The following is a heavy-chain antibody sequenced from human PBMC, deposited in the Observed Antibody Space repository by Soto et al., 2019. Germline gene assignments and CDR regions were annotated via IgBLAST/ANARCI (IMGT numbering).Heavy chain of an antibody. J-gene: IGHJ4*02. D-gene: IGHD6-19*01. CDR2: VSHDGRNT. CDR1: GFTFSDYA. V-gene: IGHV3-30*18. CDR3: AKGGRQWLGTSDFNS. Sequence: VQLVESGGGVVQPGRSLRLSCAASGFTFSDYAMHWVRQAPGKGLEWVAGVSHDGRNTHYAVSVKGRFTISRDSSTNTVSLAMTSLRAEDTAVYYGAKGGRQWLGTSDFNSWGQGALVTVSS.